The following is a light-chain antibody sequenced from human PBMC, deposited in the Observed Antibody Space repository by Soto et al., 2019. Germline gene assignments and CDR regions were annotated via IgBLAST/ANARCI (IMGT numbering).Light chain of an antibody. CDR1: QSISSH. Sequence: GDRVTITCRASQSISSHLNWYQQKPGKAPNLLMYTASNLQSGVPSRFSGSGSGTDFTLTISSLQPEDFATYYCQQSYSTPISFGQGTRLEI. V-gene: IGKV1-39*01. CDR3: QQSYSTPIS. CDR2: TAS. J-gene: IGKJ5*01.